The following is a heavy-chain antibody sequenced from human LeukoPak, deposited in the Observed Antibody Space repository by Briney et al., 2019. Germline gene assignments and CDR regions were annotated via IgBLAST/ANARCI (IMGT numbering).Heavy chain of an antibody. CDR3: AKDLMIVVAYYFDY. D-gene: IGHD3-22*01. V-gene: IGHV3-23*01. Sequence: GGSLRLSCAASGFTFGSYAMGWVRQAPGKGLEWVSAISGSGGSTYYADSVKGRFTISRDNSKNTLYLQMNSLRAEDTAVYYCAKDLMIVVAYYFDYWGQGTLVTVSS. CDR2: ISGSGGST. J-gene: IGHJ4*02. CDR1: GFTFGSYA.